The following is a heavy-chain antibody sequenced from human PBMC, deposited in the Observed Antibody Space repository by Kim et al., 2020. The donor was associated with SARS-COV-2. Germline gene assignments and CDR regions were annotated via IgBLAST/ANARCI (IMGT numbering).Heavy chain of an antibody. CDR1: GGSISSYY. D-gene: IGHD5-18*01. CDR2: IYYSGST. Sequence: SETLSLTCTVSGGSISSYYWSWIRQPPGKGLEWIGYIYYSGSTNYNPSLKSRVTISVDTSKNQFSLKLSSVTAADTAVYYCARSSGYSYCLYYYGMDVWGQGTTVTVSS. V-gene: IGHV4-59*01. J-gene: IGHJ6*02. CDR3: ARSSGYSYCLYYYGMDV.